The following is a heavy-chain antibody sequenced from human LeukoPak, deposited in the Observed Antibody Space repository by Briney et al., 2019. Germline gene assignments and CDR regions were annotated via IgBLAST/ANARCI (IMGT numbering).Heavy chain of an antibody. CDR2: ISWNSGRI. J-gene: IGHJ5*02. CDR1: GFSFDAYD. D-gene: IGHD3-10*01. Sequence: GGSLRLSCAASGFSFDAYDMHWVRQPPGKGLEWVSGISWNSGRIGYADSVKGRFTISRDSAMNSLYLQMNSLRAEDTAVYYCARVPALWFGEENWFDPWGQGTLVTVSS. CDR3: ARVPALWFGEENWFDP. V-gene: IGHV3-9*01.